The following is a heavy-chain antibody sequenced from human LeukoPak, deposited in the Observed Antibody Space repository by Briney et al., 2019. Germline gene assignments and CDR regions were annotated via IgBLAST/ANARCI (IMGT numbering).Heavy chain of an antibody. CDR2: IYNSGST. Sequence: SETLSLTSTLSRGSISIYYWSSIRQPPRKRLGWVGYIYNSGSTNNNPSLKSRVTISVDTSKNQFSLKLSSVTAADPAVYYCARDMGCPRFYWYLDLWGRGTLVTVSS. CDR1: RGSISIYY. V-gene: IGHV4-59*01. CDR3: ARDMGCPRFYWYLDL. D-gene: IGHD3-10*01. J-gene: IGHJ2*01.